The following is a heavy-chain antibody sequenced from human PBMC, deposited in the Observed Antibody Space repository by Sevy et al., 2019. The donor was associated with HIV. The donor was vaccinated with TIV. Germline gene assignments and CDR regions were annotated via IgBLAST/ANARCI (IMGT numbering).Heavy chain of an antibody. J-gene: IGHJ6*02. Sequence: GGSLRLSCAASGFTFSSYWMSWVRQAPGKGLEWVANIKQDGSEKYYVDSVKGRFTTSRDNAKNSLYLQMNSLRAEDTAVYYCARDYPNNYYDSSGTNYYYGMDVWGQGTTVTVSS. CDR1: GFTFSSYW. D-gene: IGHD3-22*01. V-gene: IGHV3-7*01. CDR2: IKQDGSEK. CDR3: ARDYPNNYYDSSGTNYYYGMDV.